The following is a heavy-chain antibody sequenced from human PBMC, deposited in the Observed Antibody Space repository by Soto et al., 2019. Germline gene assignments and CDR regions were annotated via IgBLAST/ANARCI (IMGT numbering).Heavy chain of an antibody. D-gene: IGHD1-26*01. J-gene: IGHJ6*02. V-gene: IGHV1-69*12. CDR3: ARPRGSDNEYGYYYYYGMDV. CDR2: IIPIFGTA. CDR1: GGTFSSYA. Sequence: QVQLVQSGAEVKKPGSSVKVSCKASGGTFSSYAISWVRQSPGQGLEWMGGIIPIFGTANYAQKFQGRVTITADESTSTAYMELSSLRSEDTAVYYCARPRGSDNEYGYYYYYGMDVWGQGTTVTVSS.